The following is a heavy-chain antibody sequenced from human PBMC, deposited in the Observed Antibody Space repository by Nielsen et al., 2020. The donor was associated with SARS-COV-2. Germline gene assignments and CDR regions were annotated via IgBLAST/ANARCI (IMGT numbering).Heavy chain of an antibody. CDR2: IWYDGSNK. J-gene: IGHJ4*02. D-gene: IGHD6-13*01. Sequence: GESLKISCAASGFTFSSYAMSWVRQAPGKGLEWVAVIWYDGSNKYYADSVKGRFTISRDNSKNTLYLQMNSLRAEDTAVYYCARVRLYSSSWYAFDYWGQGTLVTVSS. V-gene: IGHV3-33*08. CDR3: ARVRLYSSSWYAFDY. CDR1: GFTFSSYA.